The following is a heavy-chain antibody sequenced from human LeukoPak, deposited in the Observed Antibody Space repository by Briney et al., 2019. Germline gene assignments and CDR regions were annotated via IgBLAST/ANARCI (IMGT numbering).Heavy chain of an antibody. D-gene: IGHD4-17*01. V-gene: IGHV3-7*03. J-gene: IGHJ1*01. CDR1: GFTFSSYW. CDR3: ASGYGDDFQH. CDR2: IKQDGSEK. Sequence: GGSLRLSCAASGFTFSSYWMSWLPQAPGKGLEWVANIKQDGSEKYYVDSVKGRFTISRDNAKNSLYLQMNSLRAEDTAVYYCASGYGDDFQHWGQGTLVTVSS.